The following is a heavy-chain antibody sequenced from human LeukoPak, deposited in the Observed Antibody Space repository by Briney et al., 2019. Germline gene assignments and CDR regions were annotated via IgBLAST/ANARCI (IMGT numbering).Heavy chain of an antibody. D-gene: IGHD3-3*02. CDR1: GYTFRQYS. CDR3: ARDYILPLETDNGDGFAI. J-gene: IGHJ3*02. V-gene: IGHV1-18*01. Sequence: ASVKVSCKASGYTFRQYSISWVRQAPGKGFEWRGGVSPSHITRAYAQDFQGRVTMAADTNTNTVSMELRSLKFDDTAVYFCARDYILPLETDNGDGFAIWGQGTVVTVSS. CDR2: VSPSHITR.